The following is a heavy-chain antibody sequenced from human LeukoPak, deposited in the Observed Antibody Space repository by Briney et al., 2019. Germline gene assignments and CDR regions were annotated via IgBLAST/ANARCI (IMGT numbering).Heavy chain of an antibody. CDR1: GFTFSRYW. D-gene: IGHD3-10*01. J-gene: IGHJ4*02. Sequence: GGSLRLSCAASGFTFSRYWMHWVRQPPGKGLEWVSAVSGSGASKYYADSVKGRFTISRDNSKDTLYLQMNSLRAEDTAVYYCAKGAYGSGNYYNDYWGQGTLVTVSS. V-gene: IGHV3-23*01. CDR2: VSGSGASK. CDR3: AKGAYGSGNYYNDY.